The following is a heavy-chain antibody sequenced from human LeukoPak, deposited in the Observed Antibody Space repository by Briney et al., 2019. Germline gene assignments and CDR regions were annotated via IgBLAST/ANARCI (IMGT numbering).Heavy chain of an antibody. Sequence: SAKVSCKASGYTLTGYYMHWVRQAPGQGLEWMGWINPNSGGTNYAQKFQGWVTMTRDTSISTAYMELSRLRSDDTAVYYCARGPAGIAAAVDYWGQGTLVTVSS. CDR3: ARGPAGIAAAVDY. CDR1: GYTLTGYY. V-gene: IGHV1-2*04. J-gene: IGHJ4*02. D-gene: IGHD6-13*01. CDR2: INPNSGGT.